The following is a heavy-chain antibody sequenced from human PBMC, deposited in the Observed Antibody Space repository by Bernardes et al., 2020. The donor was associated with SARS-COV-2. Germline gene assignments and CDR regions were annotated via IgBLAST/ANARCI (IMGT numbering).Heavy chain of an antibody. CDR3: ARSSSGATRAAGGY. CDR2: ISGNGGSI. D-gene: IGHD6-13*01. J-gene: IGHJ4*02. CDR1: GFTFSSYA. V-gene: IGHV3-23*01. Sequence: AGSLRLSCAASGFTFSSYAMNWVRQAPGKGLEWVSVISGNGGSISYADSVKGRFTISRDNSKNTVYLQMNGLRAEDTARYYCARSSSGATRAAGGYWGQGALVTVSS.